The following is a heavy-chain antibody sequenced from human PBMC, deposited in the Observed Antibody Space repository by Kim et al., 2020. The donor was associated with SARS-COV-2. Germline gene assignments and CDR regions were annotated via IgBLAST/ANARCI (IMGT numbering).Heavy chain of an antibody. J-gene: IGHJ4*02. CDR1: GFTFSSYA. CDR2: ISGRGGST. CDR3: ANGMNFDWLLGYFDY. Sequence: GGSLRLSCAASGFTFSSYAMSWVRQAPGKGMEWVSAISGRGGSTYYADSVKGRFTISRDNSKNTLYLQMNSLRAEDTAVYYCANGMNFDWLLGYFDYWGQGTLVTVSS. D-gene: IGHD3-9*01. V-gene: IGHV3-23*01.